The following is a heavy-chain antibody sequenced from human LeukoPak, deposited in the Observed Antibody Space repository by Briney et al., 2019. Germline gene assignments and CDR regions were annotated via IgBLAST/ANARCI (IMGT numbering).Heavy chain of an antibody. V-gene: IGHV4-34*01. Sequence: SETLSLTCAVYGGSFSGYYWSWIRQSPGKGLESIGEINHGGRTNYNPSLKSRVTISVDTSMNQFSLKLSSVTAADTAVYYCARGIVGATRGLFDYWGQGILVTVSS. CDR1: GGSFSGYY. CDR2: INHGGRT. J-gene: IGHJ4*02. D-gene: IGHD1-26*01. CDR3: ARGIVGATRGLFDY.